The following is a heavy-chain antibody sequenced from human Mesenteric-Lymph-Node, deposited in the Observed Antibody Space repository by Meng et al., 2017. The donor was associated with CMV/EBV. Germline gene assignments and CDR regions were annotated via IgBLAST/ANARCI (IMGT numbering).Heavy chain of an antibody. V-gene: IGHV1-2*06. D-gene: IGHD2/OR15-2a*01. CDR3: ARDNVNPEGFDP. CDR2: INPNSGVS. Sequence: QVQLVQSRAEVGKPGASVMVSCKASGYTFTDFYIHWVRQAPGQGLEWMGRINPNSGVSNSAQNFQGRVTMTGDTSISTAYMELGRLTSDDTAVYYCARDNVNPEGFDPWGQGTLVTVSS. J-gene: IGHJ5*02. CDR1: GYTFTDFY.